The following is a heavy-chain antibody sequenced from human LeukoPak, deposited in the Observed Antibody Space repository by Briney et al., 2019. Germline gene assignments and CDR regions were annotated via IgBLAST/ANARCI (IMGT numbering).Heavy chain of an antibody. Sequence: PSETLSLTCTVSGGSISSYYWSWIRQPPGKGLEWIGYIYYSGSTNYNPSLKSRVTISVDTSKNQFSLKLSSVTAADTAVYYCARGRIAVAGGRFDPWGQGTLVTVSS. CDR1: GGSISSYY. CDR2: IYYSGST. V-gene: IGHV4-59*01. CDR3: ARGRIAVAGGRFDP. D-gene: IGHD6-19*01. J-gene: IGHJ5*02.